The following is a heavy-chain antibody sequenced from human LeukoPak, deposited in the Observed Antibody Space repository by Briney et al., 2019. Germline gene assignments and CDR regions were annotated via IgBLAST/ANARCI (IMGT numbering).Heavy chain of an antibody. CDR1: GGSISSNNW. Sequence: SGTLSLTCAVSGGSISSNNWWGWVRQPPGKGLEWIGEIYHSGSPNYNPSLKSRVTISVDKSRNHFSLNLSSVTAADTAMYYCARSHDHLWGNYPDYWGQGTLVTVSS. V-gene: IGHV4-4*02. CDR3: ARSHDHLWGNYPDY. CDR2: IYHSGSP. J-gene: IGHJ4*02. D-gene: IGHD3-16*02.